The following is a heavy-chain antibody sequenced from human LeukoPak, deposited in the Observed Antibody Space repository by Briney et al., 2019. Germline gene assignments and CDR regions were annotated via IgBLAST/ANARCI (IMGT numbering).Heavy chain of an antibody. CDR3: ARGGCGGGSCYSGWFDP. J-gene: IGHJ5*02. Sequence: SETLSLTCTVSGGSISSYYWSWIRQPAGKGLEWIGRIYTRGSTNYNPSLKSRVTMSVDTSKNQFSLKLSSVTAADAAVYYCARGGCGGGSCYSGWFDPWGQGTLVTVSS. V-gene: IGHV4-4*07. D-gene: IGHD2-15*01. CDR1: GGSISSYY. CDR2: IYTRGST.